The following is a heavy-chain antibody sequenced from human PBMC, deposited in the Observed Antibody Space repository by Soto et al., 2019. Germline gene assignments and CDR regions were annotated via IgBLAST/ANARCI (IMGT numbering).Heavy chain of an antibody. CDR3: ARDSGATTYNYCGMDV. J-gene: IGHJ6*02. CDR1: GFTFSSYT. Sequence: EVQLVESGGGLVKPGGSLRLSCAASGFTFSSYTMNWVRQAPGKGLEWVSSISSSGPYVQYADSLRGRFTISRDNAQNSLYLQMDSLRVEDSAVYYCARDSGATTYNYCGMDVWGQGTTVTVSS. D-gene: IGHD1-1*01. CDR2: ISSSGPYV. V-gene: IGHV3-21*01.